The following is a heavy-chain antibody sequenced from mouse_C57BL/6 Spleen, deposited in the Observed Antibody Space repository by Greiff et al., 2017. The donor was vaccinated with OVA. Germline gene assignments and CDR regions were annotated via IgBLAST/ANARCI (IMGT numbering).Heavy chain of an antibody. CDR2: ISSGSSTI. CDR3: ARRDYYGAMDD. D-gene: IGHD1-1*01. V-gene: IGHV5-17*01. Sequence: EVQLVESGGGLVKPGGSLKLSCAASGFTFSDYGMHWVRQAPEQGLEWVAYISSGSSTIYYADTVKGRFTISRGNAKNTLFLQMTGLGSEDTAMYYGARRDYYGAMDDWGQGTSVTVSS. CDR1: GFTFSDYG. J-gene: IGHJ4*01.